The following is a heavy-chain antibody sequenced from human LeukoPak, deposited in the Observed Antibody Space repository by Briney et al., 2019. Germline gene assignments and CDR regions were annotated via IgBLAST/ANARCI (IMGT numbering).Heavy chain of an antibody. Sequence: GGSLRLSCAASGFTFSSYSMNWVRQAPGKGLEWVSSISSSSYIYYADSVKGRFTISRDNAKNSLYLQMNSLRAEDTAVYYCARGGTTRIAAAGAMDVWGQGTTVTVSS. CDR3: ARGGTTRIAAAGAMDV. V-gene: IGHV3-21*01. D-gene: IGHD6-13*01. CDR1: GFTFSSYS. J-gene: IGHJ6*02. CDR2: ISSSSYI.